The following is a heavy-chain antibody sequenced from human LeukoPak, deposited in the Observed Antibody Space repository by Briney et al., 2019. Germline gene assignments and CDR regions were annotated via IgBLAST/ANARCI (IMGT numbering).Heavy chain of an antibody. J-gene: IGHJ4*02. V-gene: IGHV1-18*01. D-gene: IGHD3-9*01. Sequence: GASVKVSCKASGYTFTSYGISWVRQAPGQGLEWMGWISAYNGNTNYAQKLQGRVTMTTDTSTSTAYMELRSLRSDDTAVYYCARGDSDILPGYYPLGYWGQGTLVTVSS. CDR1: GYTFTSYG. CDR3: ARGDSDILPGYYPLGY. CDR2: ISAYNGNT.